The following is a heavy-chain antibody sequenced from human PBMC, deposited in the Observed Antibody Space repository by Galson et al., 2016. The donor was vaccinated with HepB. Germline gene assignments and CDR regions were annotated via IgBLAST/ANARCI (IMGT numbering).Heavy chain of an antibody. V-gene: IGHV3-15*01. CDR1: GLTLSNVW. J-gene: IGHJ4*02. Sequence: SLRLSCAASGLTLSNVWMTWVRQAPGKGLEYLGHIKSKSDGGTADYATPVKGRFTIFRDDSKNTLYLQRNSLRIEDTAVYYCTPRSFWGPGTLVTVSS. CDR3: TPRSF. CDR2: IKSKSDGGTA.